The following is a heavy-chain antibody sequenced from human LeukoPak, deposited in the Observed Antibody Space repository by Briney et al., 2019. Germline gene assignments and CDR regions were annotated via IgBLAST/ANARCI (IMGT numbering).Heavy chain of an antibody. CDR2: IDKDGSEK. Sequence: PGGSLRLSCAVSGFTFSKHWMRWVRQAPGKGLEWVASIDKDGSEKRYVDSVKGRFTISRDNAKSSVYLQMTSLGAEDTAVYYCATYTQFFGAPGTDYWAREPWSPSPQ. J-gene: IGHJ4*02. CDR3: ATYTQFFGAPGTDY. V-gene: IGHV3-7*01. CDR1: GFTFSKHW. D-gene: IGHD3-10*01.